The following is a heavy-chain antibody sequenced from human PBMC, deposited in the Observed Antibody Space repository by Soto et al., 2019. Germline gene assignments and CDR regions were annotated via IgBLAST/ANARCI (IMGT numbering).Heavy chain of an antibody. J-gene: IGHJ4*02. CDR3: ARGFSGYYSSLDY. Sequence: QVHLVQSGAEVKRPGSSVKVSCEASGGSFSSDAMTWVRQVPGQGLEWMGGIIPTFGAANYGRQFQGRVTISADESTRTVYMELSSLRFDDTAVYYCARGFSGYYSSLDYWGQGTLVTVSS. CDR2: IIPTFGAA. V-gene: IGHV1-69*01. D-gene: IGHD5-12*01. CDR1: GGSFSSDA.